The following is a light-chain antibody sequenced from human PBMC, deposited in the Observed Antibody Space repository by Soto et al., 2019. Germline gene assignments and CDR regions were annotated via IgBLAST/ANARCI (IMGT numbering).Light chain of an antibody. V-gene: IGKV1-39*01. CDR2: AAS. J-gene: IGKJ4*01. CDR3: QQSHSAPLT. Sequence: QMTQSPSSIIASVGDRVLITCRASQSISSHLNWYQQKVGQTPRLLIYAASTLQSEVPPRFSGSGSGTEFTLTISALQREDFATYYCQQSHSAPLTFGGGTKIQI. CDR1: QSISSH.